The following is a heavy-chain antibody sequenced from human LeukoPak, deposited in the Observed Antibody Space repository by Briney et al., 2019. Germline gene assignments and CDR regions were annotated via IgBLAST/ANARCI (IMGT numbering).Heavy chain of an antibody. CDR2: IKSKTDGGTT. J-gene: IGHJ4*02. D-gene: IGHD1-26*01. V-gene: IGHV3-15*01. CDR3: STRGGSFSIFDY. CDR1: GFTFIDAW. Sequence: GGSLRLSCATSGFTFIDAWMSWVRQARGKGVEWVGRIKSKTDGGTTDYAAHVKGRFTISRDDSKNTMYLQMNSLNTEDTAVYYCSTRGGSFSIFDYWGQGTLVTVSS.